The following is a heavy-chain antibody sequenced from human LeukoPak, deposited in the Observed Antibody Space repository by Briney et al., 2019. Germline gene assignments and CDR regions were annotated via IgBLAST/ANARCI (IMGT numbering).Heavy chain of an antibody. D-gene: IGHD3-10*01. J-gene: IGHJ2*01. CDR1: GGTFSSYT. CDR3: ARRGPQGDFDL. CDR2: IIPILGIA. V-gene: IGHV1-69*02. Sequence: GSSVKVSCKASGGTFSSYTISWVRQAPGQGLEWMGRIIPILGIANYAQKFQGRVTITTDESTSTAYMELSSLRSEDTAVYYCARRGPQGDFDLWGRGTLVTVSS.